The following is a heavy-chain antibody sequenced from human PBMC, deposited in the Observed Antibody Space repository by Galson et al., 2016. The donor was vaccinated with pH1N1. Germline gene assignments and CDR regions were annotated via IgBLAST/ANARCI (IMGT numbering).Heavy chain of an antibody. D-gene: IGHD2-15*01. CDR1: GGSISSAGNY. Sequence: TLSLTCTVSGGSISSAGNYWSWIRQVPGRGLEWIGYIHYSGNTNYNPSLKSRVFISVETSMTQFSLRLCPVTAADTAVYHCAREDLVVGGGWDYGLDAWGQGTTVTVSS. CDR3: AREDLVVGGGWDYGLDA. J-gene: IGHJ6*02. V-gene: IGHV4-31*03. CDR2: IHYSGNT.